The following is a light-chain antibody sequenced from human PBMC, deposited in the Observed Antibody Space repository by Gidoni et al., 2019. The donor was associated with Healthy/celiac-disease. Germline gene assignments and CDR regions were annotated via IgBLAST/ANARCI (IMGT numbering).Light chain of an antibody. CDR1: SSTIGAGYD. J-gene: IGLJ3*02. CDR3: QSYDSSLSGWV. V-gene: IGLV1-40*01. Sequence: QSVLTQPPSVSGAPGPRVTISFTGSSSTIGAGYDVHWYQQLPGTAPKLLIYGNSNRPSGVPDRFSGSKSGTSASLAITGLQAEDEADYYCQSYDSSLSGWVFGGGTKLTVL. CDR2: GNS.